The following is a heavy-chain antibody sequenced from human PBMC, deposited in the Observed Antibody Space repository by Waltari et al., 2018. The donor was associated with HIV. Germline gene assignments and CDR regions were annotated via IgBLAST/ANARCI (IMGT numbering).Heavy chain of an antibody. V-gene: IGHV1-8*01. D-gene: IGHD3-22*01. Sequence: QVQLVQSGAEVKKPGASVKVSCKASGYTFTSYDINWVRQAPGQGLEWMGWMNPNSGNTGYAQKFQGRVTMTRNTSISTAYMELSSLRSEDTAVYYCARYISDYYDSSGYSDYWGQGTLVTVSS. J-gene: IGHJ4*02. CDR3: ARYISDYYDSSGYSDY. CDR2: MNPNSGNT. CDR1: GYTFTSYD.